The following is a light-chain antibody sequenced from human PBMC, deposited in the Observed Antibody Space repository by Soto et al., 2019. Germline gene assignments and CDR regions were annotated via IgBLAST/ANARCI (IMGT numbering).Light chain of an antibody. CDR3: SAYTSSSTLVV. CDR1: SSDVGGYNY. CDR2: DVS. Sequence: QSALTQPASVSGSPGQSITISCTGTSSDVGGYNYVSWYQQHPGKAPKLMIYDVSNRPSGVSNRFSGSKSGNTASLTISGLQDEDEADYYGSAYTSSSTLVVFGTGTKVTVL. J-gene: IGLJ1*01. V-gene: IGLV2-14*01.